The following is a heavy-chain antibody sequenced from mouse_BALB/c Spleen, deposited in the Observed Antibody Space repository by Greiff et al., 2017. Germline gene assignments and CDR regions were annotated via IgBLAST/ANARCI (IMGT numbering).Heavy chain of an antibody. CDR3: ARERYDYDAGFAY. J-gene: IGHJ3*01. CDR1: GYSFTSYY. D-gene: IGHD2-4*01. CDR2: IDPFNGGT. V-gene: IGHV1S135*01. Sequence: VQLQQSGPELMKPGASVKISCKASGYSFTSYYMHWVKQSHGKSLEWIGYIDPFNGGTSYNQKFKGKATLTVDKSSSTAYMHLSSLTSEDSAVYYCARERYDYDAGFAYWGQGTLVTVSA.